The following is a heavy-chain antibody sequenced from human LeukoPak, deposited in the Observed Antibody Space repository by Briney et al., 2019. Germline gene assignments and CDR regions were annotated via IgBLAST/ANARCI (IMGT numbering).Heavy chain of an antibody. CDR3: ASADGYKIDY. J-gene: IGHJ4*02. D-gene: IGHD5-24*01. Sequence: SETLSLTCTVSGDSISGSSYYWGWIRQPPGKGLEWIGNSYYGGSTYYNPSLKSRVSISVDTSNNQFSLKVSSVTAADTAVYYCASADGYKIDYWGQGTLDTVSS. V-gene: IGHV4-39*01. CDR1: GDSISGSSYY. CDR2: SYYGGST.